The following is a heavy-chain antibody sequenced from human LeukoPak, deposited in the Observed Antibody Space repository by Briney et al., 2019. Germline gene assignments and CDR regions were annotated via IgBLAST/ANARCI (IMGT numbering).Heavy chain of an antibody. J-gene: IGHJ6*02. CDR2: INPNSGGT. Sequence: GASVKVSCKASGYTFTGYYMHWVRQAPGQGLEWMGWINPNSGGTNYAQKFQGRVTMTRDTSISTAYMELRSLRSDDTAVYYCARDIVDYYDSSGYYAYYYYGMDVWGQGATVTVSS. CDR3: ARDIVDYYDSSGYYAYYYYGMDV. CDR1: GYTFTGYY. V-gene: IGHV1-2*02. D-gene: IGHD3-22*01.